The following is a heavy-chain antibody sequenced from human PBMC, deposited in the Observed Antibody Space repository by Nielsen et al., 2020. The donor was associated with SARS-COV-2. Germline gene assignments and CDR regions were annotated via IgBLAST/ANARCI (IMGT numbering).Heavy chain of an antibody. CDR1: GFTFSNAW. J-gene: IGHJ4*02. V-gene: IGHV3-15*01. Sequence: GESLKISCAASGFTFSNAWMSWVRQAPGKGLEWVGRIKSKTDGGTTDYAAPVKGRFTISRDDSKNTLYLQMNSLKTEDTAVYYCTSHDYGDYEGGYYFDYWGQGTLVTVSS. CDR2: IKSKTDGGTT. CDR3: TSHDYGDYEGGYYFDY. D-gene: IGHD4-17*01.